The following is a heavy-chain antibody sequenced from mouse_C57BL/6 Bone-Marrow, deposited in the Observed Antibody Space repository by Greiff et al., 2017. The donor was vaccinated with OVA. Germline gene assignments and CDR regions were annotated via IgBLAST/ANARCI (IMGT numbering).Heavy chain of an antibody. J-gene: IGHJ1*03. CDR3: ARGWVHHWYFDV. V-gene: IGHV1-81*01. Sequence: QVQLKQSGAELARPGASVKLSCKASGYTFTSYGISWVKQRTGQGLEWIGEIYPRSGNTYYNEKFKGKATLTADKSSSTAYMELRSLTSEDSAVYFCARGWVHHWYFDVWGTGTTVTVSS. CDR2: IYPRSGNT. D-gene: IGHD3-3*01. CDR1: GYTFTSYG.